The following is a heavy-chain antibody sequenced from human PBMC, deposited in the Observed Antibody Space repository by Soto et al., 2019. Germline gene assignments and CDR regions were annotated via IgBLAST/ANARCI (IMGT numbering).Heavy chain of an antibody. CDR3: ARADYGGHSGEVGRGMDV. CDR1: GGSISSGGYY. CDR2: IYYGGST. Sequence: QVQLQESGPGLVKPSQTLSLTCTVSGGSISSGGYYWSWIRQHPGKGLEWIGYIYYGGSTYYNPSLKGRVTISVDTSKNQFSLKLSSVTAADTAVYYCARADYGGHSGEVGRGMDVWGQGTTVTVSS. D-gene: IGHD4-17*01. V-gene: IGHV4-31*03. J-gene: IGHJ6*02.